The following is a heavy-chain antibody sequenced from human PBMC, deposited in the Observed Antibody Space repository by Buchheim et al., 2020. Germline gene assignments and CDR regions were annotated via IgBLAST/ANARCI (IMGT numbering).Heavy chain of an antibody. Sequence: EVHLVESGGGVVRPGGSLRLSCAASGFTFDDYGMTWVRQVPGKGLEWVSGIIWRGDDRGFADSVKGRFTISRDNAKNSLYLPRDSLRAEDTALYYCARVMVGDTWEPWGQGT. CDR2: IIWRGDDR. V-gene: IGHV3-20*04. D-gene: IGHD1-26*01. J-gene: IGHJ5*02. CDR3: ARVMVGDTWEP. CDR1: GFTFDDYG.